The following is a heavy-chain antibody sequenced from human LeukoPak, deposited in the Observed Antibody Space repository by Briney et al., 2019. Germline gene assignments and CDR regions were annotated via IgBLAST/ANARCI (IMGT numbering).Heavy chain of an antibody. Sequence: GGSLRLSCAASGFTFSSYEMNWVRQAPGKGLEWVSYISSSGSTIYYADSVKGRFTISRDNAKNSLYLQMNSLRAEDTAVYYCARDRIWFGEPISHFDYWGQGTLVTVSS. J-gene: IGHJ4*02. D-gene: IGHD3-10*01. CDR3: ARDRIWFGEPISHFDY. CDR2: ISSSGSTI. V-gene: IGHV3-48*03. CDR1: GFTFSSYE.